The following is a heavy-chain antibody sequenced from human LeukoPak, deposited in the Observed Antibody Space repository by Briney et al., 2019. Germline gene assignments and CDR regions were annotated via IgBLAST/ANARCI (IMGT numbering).Heavy chain of an antibody. V-gene: IGHV3-13*01. CDR2: IGTAGDT. CDR3: ARGAYYYDSSDAFDI. D-gene: IGHD3-22*01. Sequence: AGTLTLSCTASGFTFSSYDMHWIRQPPGKGLEWVSAIGTAGDTYYPGSVRGRFTISRENAKNSLYLQMNSLRAGDTAVYYCARGAYYYDSSDAFDIWGQGTMVTVSS. CDR1: GFTFSSYD. J-gene: IGHJ3*02.